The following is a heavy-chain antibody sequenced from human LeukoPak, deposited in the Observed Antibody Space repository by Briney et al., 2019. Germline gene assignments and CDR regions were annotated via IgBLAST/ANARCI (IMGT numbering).Heavy chain of an antibody. V-gene: IGHV3-30*03. Sequence: GGSLRLSCAASGFTFSSYGMHWVRQAPGKGLEWVAVISYDGSNKYYADSVRGRFTISRDNSKNMLYLQMNSLRAEDTAVYFCARGEYDILTGYIDHWGHGTLVTVSS. CDR1: GFTFSSYG. CDR3: ARGEYDILTGYIDH. CDR2: ISYDGSNK. D-gene: IGHD3-9*01. J-gene: IGHJ1*01.